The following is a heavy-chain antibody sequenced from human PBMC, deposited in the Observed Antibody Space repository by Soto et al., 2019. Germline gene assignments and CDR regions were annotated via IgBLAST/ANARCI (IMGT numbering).Heavy chain of an antibody. J-gene: IGHJ3*02. CDR2: ISAYNGNT. CDR1: GYTFTSYG. Sequence: EASVKVSCKASGYTFTSYGISWVRQAPGQGLEWMGWISAYNGNTNHAQKLQGRVTMTTDTSTSTAYKELRSLRSDDTAVYYWARDRLYDAFDIWGKGTMVTVSS. D-gene: IGHD2-2*02. CDR3: ARDRLYDAFDI. V-gene: IGHV1-18*01.